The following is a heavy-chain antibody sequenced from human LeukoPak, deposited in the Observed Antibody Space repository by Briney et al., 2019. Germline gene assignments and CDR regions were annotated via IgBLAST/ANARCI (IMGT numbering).Heavy chain of an antibody. D-gene: IGHD1-20*01. CDR3: ARGRNNFRY. CDR1: GFTFSSYA. Sequence: PGGSLRLSCAASGFTFSSYAMHWVRQAPGKGLEWVAVISYDGSNKYYADSVKGRFTISRDNSKNTLYLQMNSLRAEDTAVYYCARGRNNFRYWGQGTLVTVSS. J-gene: IGHJ4*02. V-gene: IGHV3-30*04. CDR2: ISYDGSNK.